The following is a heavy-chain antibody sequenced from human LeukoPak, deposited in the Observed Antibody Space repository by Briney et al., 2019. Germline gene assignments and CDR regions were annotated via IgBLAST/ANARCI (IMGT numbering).Heavy chain of an antibody. V-gene: IGHV3-23*01. J-gene: IGHJ4*02. Sequence: GGSLRLSCAASGFTFSSYAMTWVRQAPGRGLEWVSAISGSGDSTYHADSVKGRLTISRDNSKNTLYLQMNSLRAEDTAVYYCAKDLRWRPTGSIDYWGQGTLVTVSS. D-gene: IGHD1-1*01. CDR1: GFTFSSYA. CDR3: AKDLRWRPTGSIDY. CDR2: ISGSGDST.